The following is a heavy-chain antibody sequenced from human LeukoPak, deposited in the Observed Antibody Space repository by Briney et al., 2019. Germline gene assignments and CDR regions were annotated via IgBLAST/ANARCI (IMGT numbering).Heavy chain of an antibody. Sequence: SETLSLTCTVSGGSINSYYWSWIRQPPGKGLEWIGYIYYSGSTNYNPSLKSRVTISVDTSKNQFSLKLSSVTAADTAVYYCARHSNIWFGELSYYYGMDVWGQGTTVTVSS. CDR3: ARHSNIWFGELSYYYGMDV. CDR1: GGSINSYY. J-gene: IGHJ6*02. D-gene: IGHD3-10*01. V-gene: IGHV4-59*08. CDR2: IYYSGST.